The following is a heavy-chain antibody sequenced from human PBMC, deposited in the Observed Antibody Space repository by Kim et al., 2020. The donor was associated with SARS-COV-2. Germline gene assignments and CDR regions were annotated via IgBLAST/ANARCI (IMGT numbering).Heavy chain of an antibody. Sequence: GGSLRLSCAASGFTFSTYGMSWVRQAPGKGLECVSVVSDSGGSTYYADSVKGRFTISRDNSENILYMQMNGLRAEDTAVYYCAKRSSYTSGWFDYWGQGILVTVSS. D-gene: IGHD6-19*01. J-gene: IGHJ4*02. CDR3: AKRSSYTSGWFDY. V-gene: IGHV3-23*01. CDR1: GFTFSTYG. CDR2: VSDSGGST.